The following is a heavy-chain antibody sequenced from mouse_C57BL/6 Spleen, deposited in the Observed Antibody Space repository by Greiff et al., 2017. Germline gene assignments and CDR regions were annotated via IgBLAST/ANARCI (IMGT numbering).Heavy chain of an antibody. V-gene: IGHV5-6*01. D-gene: IGHD2-3*01. Sequence: EVQLVESGGDLVKPGGSLKLSCAASGFTFSSYGMSWVRQTPDKRLEWVATISSGGSYTYYPDSVKGRFTISRDNAKNTLYLQMSSLKSEDTAMYYCARHDGYYGYWGQGTTLTGSS. CDR1: GFTFSSYG. CDR2: ISSGGSYT. CDR3: ARHDGYYGY. J-gene: IGHJ2*01.